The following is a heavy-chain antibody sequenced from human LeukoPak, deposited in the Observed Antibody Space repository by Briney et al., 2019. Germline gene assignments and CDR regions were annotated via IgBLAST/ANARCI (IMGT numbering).Heavy chain of an antibody. CDR3: ARGGLGYCSSTSCYPPLAY. CDR1: GFTFSSYW. Sequence: PGGSLRLSCAASGFTFSSYWMSWVRQAPGKGLEWVANIKQDGSEKNYVDSVKGRFTISRDNAKNLLYQQMNSLRAEDTAVYYCARGGLGYCSSTSCYPPLAYWGQGTLVTVSS. J-gene: IGHJ4*02. V-gene: IGHV3-7*01. CDR2: IKQDGSEK. D-gene: IGHD2-2*01.